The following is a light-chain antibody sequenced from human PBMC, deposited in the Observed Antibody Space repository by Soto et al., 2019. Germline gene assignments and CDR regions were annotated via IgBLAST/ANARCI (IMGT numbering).Light chain of an antibody. J-gene: IGLJ1*01. Sequence: QSALTQPASVSGSPGQSITISCTGTSSDVGAYTFVSWYQQHPDKVPKLMIFDVSRRPSGVSDRFSGSKSGNTASLTISGLQPDYEADYYCSSYTRSSTHVFGSGTKFTVL. CDR1: SSDVGAYTF. CDR3: SSYTRSSTHV. V-gene: IGLV2-14*03. CDR2: DVS.